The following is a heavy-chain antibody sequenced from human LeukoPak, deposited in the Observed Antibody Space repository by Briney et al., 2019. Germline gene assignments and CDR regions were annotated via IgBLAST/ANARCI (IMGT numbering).Heavy chain of an antibody. Sequence: LETLSLTCAVYGGSFSGYYWSWIRQPPGKGLEWIGEINHSGSTNYNPSLKSRVTISVDTSKNQFSLKLSSVTAADTAVYYCARDSSGYAFDYWGQGTLVTVSS. J-gene: IGHJ4*02. CDR3: ARDSSGYAFDY. CDR2: INHSGST. V-gene: IGHV4-34*01. D-gene: IGHD3-22*01. CDR1: GGSFSGYY.